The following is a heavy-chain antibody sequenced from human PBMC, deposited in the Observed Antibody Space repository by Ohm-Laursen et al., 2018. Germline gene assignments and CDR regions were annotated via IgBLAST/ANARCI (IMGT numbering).Heavy chain of an antibody. V-gene: IGHV3-9*01. D-gene: IGHD1-26*01. CDR3: AKMVGAWDFFDY. J-gene: IGHJ4*02. CDR1: GFTFDDYA. CDR2: ITWNSGTI. Sequence: SLRLSCAASGFTFDDYAMHWVRQAPGKGLEWVSGITWNSGTIAYADSVKGRFTISRDNAKNSLYLQMNSLRAEDTALYYCAKMVGAWDFFDYWGQGTLVTVSS.